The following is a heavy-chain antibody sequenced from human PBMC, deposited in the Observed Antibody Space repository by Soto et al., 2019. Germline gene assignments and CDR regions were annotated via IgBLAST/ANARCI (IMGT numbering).Heavy chain of an antibody. J-gene: IGHJ6*02. CDR1: GFTFSSYS. CDR3: ARDLGGTYYDFWSGSGGMDV. V-gene: IGHV3-21*01. CDR2: ISSSSSYI. D-gene: IGHD3-3*01. Sequence: LSLTCAASGFTFSSYSMNWVRQAPGKGLEWVSSISSSSSYIYYADSVKGRFTISRDNAKNSLYLQMNSLRAEDTAVYYCARDLGGTYYDFWSGSGGMDVWGQGTTVTVSS.